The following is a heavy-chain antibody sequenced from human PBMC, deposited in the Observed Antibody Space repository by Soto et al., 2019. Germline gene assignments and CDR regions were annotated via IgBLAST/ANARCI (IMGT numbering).Heavy chain of an antibody. V-gene: IGHV3-30*18. CDR2: ISYDGSNK. CDR3: AKDPNCGGVDCDYGMDV. J-gene: IGHJ6*02. Sequence: GGSLRLSCAASGFTFSSYGMHWVRQAPGKGLEWVAVISYDGSNKYYADSVKGRFTISRDNSKNTLYLQMNSLRAEDTAVYYCAKDPNCGGVDCDYGMDVWGQGTTVTVSS. CDR1: GFTFSSYG. D-gene: IGHD2-21*01.